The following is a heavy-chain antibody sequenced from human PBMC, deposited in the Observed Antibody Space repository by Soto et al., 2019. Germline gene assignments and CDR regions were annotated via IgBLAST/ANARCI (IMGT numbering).Heavy chain of an antibody. V-gene: IGHV4-30-2*01. Sequence: SETLSLTCAVSGGSISSGGYSWSWIRQPPGKGLEWIGYIYYGSTYYNPSLKSRVTISVDRSKNQFSLRLSSVTAADTAVYYCARTPDIWGQGTMVTVSS. J-gene: IGHJ3*02. CDR3: ARTPDI. CDR2: IYYGST. CDR1: GGSISSGGYS.